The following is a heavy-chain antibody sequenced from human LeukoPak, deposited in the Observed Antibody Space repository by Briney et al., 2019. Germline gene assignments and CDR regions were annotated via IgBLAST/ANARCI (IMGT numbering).Heavy chain of an antibody. Sequence: SETLSLTCTVSGGSISNGSYYWNWIRQPAGKGLEWIGRIYTTGSTNYNPSLTSRVTISVDPSKNQFSLKLSSVTATDTAVYYCARVGDCSVDSNCYHFADWFDPWGQGTLVTVSS. CDR2: IYTTGST. D-gene: IGHD2-15*01. V-gene: IGHV4-61*02. CDR3: ARVGDCSVDSNCYHFADWFDP. CDR1: GGSISNGSYY. J-gene: IGHJ5*02.